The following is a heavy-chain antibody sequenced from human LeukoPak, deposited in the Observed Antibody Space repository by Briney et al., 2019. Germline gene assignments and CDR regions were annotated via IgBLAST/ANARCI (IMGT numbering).Heavy chain of an antibody. J-gene: IGHJ4*02. CDR3: ATNYYDSSGCYYGFDY. D-gene: IGHD3-22*01. Sequence: SVKVSCKASGYTFTSYAISWVRQAPGQGLEWMGGIIPIFGTANYAQKFQGRVTITTDESTSTAYMELSSLRSEDTAVYYCATNYYDSSGCYYGFDYWGQGTLVTVSS. CDR1: GYTFTSYA. CDR2: IIPIFGTA. V-gene: IGHV1-69*05.